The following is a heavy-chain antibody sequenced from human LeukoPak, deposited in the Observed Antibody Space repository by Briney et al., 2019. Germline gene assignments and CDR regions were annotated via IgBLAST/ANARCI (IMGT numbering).Heavy chain of an antibody. Sequence: PGGSLRLSCAASGFTFSSYSMNWVRQAPGKGLEWVSYISSSSSTIYYADSVKGRFTISRDNAKNSLYLQMNSLRDEDTAVYYCARSDRSSGYADFEYWGQGTLVTVSS. J-gene: IGHJ4*02. CDR2: ISSSSSTI. D-gene: IGHD6-13*01. CDR3: ARSDRSSGYADFEY. CDR1: GFTFSSYS. V-gene: IGHV3-48*02.